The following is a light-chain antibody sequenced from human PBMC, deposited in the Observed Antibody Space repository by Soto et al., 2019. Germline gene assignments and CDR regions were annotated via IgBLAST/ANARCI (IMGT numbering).Light chain of an antibody. CDR3: QQYYSTLPIT. Sequence: DIVLTQSPDSLAVSLAERATINCKSSQSCLYSSNNKNYLAWYQQKPGQPPKLLIYWASTRESGVPDRFSGSGSGTDFTLTISSLQAEDVAVYYCQQYYSTLPITFGQGTRLEIK. V-gene: IGKV4-1*01. CDR1: QSCLYSSNNKNY. J-gene: IGKJ5*01. CDR2: WAS.